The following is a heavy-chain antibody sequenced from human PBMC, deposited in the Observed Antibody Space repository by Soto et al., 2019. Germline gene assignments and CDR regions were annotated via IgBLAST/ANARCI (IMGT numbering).Heavy chain of an antibody. D-gene: IGHD3-10*01. CDR2: IDNAGADS. Sequence: EVQLVESGGGLVQPGGSLRLSCAASGFTLSGRSMHWVRQAPGKGLVWVSGIDNAGADSTYADSVKGRFTSSRDNATNMLYLQMNSLRFEDTAVYYCARGWFGPDVWGKGTTVTVSS. CDR1: GFTLSGRS. J-gene: IGHJ6*04. V-gene: IGHV3-74*01. CDR3: ARGWFGPDV.